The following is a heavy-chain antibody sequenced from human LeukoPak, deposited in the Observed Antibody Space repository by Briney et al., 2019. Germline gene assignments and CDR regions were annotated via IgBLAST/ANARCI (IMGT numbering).Heavy chain of an antibody. CDR1: GASISTSTYY. D-gene: IGHD3-10*01. Sequence: PSETLSLTCTVSGASISTSTYYWGWIRQPPGEGLEWIGSFSYGGSTYYNPSLRSRVTISVDTSKNHFSLRLSSVTAADTSVYYCARHYGSGDWFDPWGQGTLVTVSS. CDR2: FSYGGST. CDR3: ARHYGSGDWFDP. V-gene: IGHV4-39*01. J-gene: IGHJ5*02.